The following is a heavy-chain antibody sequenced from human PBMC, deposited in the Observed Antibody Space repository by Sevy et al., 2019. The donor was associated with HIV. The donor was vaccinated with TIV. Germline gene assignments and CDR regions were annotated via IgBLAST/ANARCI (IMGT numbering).Heavy chain of an antibody. V-gene: IGHV1-69*13. Sequence: ASVKVFCKASGGTFSSYAISWVRQAPGQGLEWMGGIIPIFGTANYAQKFQGRVTITADESTSTAYMELSSLRSEDTAVYYCARDEILEWLVTRHYYYYGIDVWGQGTTVTVSS. CDR1: GGTFSSYA. J-gene: IGHJ6*02. D-gene: IGHD3-3*01. CDR2: IIPIFGTA. CDR3: ARDEILEWLVTRHYYYYGIDV.